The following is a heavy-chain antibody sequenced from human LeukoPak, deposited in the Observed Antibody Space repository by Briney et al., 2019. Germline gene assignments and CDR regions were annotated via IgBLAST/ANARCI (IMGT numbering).Heavy chain of an antibody. D-gene: IGHD6-13*01. V-gene: IGHV3-7*03. CDR3: SYSGIAAADYFDY. J-gene: IGHJ4*02. CDR1: GFTFSSYW. Sequence: GGSLRLSCAASGFTFSSYWMSWVRQAPGKGLEWVANIKQDGSEKYYVDSVKGRFTISRDNAKNSLYLQMNNLRAEDTAVYYCSYSGIAAADYFDYWGQGTLVTVSS. CDR2: IKQDGSEK.